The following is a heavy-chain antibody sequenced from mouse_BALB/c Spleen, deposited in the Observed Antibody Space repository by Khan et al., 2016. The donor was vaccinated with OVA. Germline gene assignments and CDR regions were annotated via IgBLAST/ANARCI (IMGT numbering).Heavy chain of an antibody. D-gene: IGHD1-1*01. J-gene: IGHJ2*01. CDR2: ISYSGVT. V-gene: IGHV3-2*02. CDR1: GYSITSGYV. CDR3: SRGNYSGYYSDY. Sequence: EVQLQESGPGLVKPSQSLSLTCTVTGYSITSGYVWNWIRQFPGNNLEWMGYISYSGVTSYTPSLKSRISITRDKSKNQFFLQLNSVTSEDSATYYCSRGNYSGYYSDYWGQGTTLTVSS.